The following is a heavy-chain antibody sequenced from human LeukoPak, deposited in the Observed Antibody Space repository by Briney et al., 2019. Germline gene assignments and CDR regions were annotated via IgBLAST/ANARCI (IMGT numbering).Heavy chain of an antibody. V-gene: IGHV1-69*04. D-gene: IGHD2-2*01. CDR3: ARDLGVDCSSTSCYEYYYYMDV. CDR2: IIPILGIA. CDR1: GGTFSSYA. Sequence: GASVKVSCKASGGTFSSYAISWVRQAPGQGLEWMGRIIPILGIANYAQKFQGRVTITADESTSTAYMELSSLRSEDTAVYYCARDLGVDCSSTSCYEYYYYMDVWGKGTTVTVSS. J-gene: IGHJ6*03.